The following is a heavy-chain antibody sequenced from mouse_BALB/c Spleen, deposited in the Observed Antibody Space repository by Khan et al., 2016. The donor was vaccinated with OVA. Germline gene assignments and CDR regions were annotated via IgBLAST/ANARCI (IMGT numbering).Heavy chain of an antibody. CDR1: GFTFSTYA. J-gene: IGHJ4*01. Sequence: EVELVESGGGLVKPGGSLKLSCSASGFTFSTYAMSLVRQTPEKRLEWVATISSGGHYTFYPDSVKGRFTISRDNAKNTLDLQMSSLRSEDTAMYYCARSLVDYHAMDYWGQGTSVTVSS. CDR2: ISSGGHYT. D-gene: IGHD2-2*01. CDR3: ARSLVDYHAMDY. V-gene: IGHV5-9-3*01.